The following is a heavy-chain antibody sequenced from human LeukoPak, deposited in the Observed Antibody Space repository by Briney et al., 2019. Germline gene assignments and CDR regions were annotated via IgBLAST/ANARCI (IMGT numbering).Heavy chain of an antibody. CDR1: GFTVSTNY. V-gene: IGHV3-53*01. Sequence: GGSLRLSSAASGFTVSTNYMSWVRQAPGKGLKWVSFIYSGGSTYYADSVKGRFTISRDNSKNTLYLQMNSLRAEDTAVYYCARAVVSGYSYGFDYWGQGTLVTVSS. J-gene: IGHJ4*02. CDR2: IYSGGST. D-gene: IGHD5-18*01. CDR3: ARAVVSGYSYGFDY.